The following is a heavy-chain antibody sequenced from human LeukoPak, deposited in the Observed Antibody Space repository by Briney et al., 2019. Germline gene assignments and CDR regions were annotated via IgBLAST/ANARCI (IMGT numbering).Heavy chain of an antibody. J-gene: IGHJ4*02. CDR3: ASLDLLAAAGTPHDY. Sequence: SETLSLTCTVSGGSISSSSYYWGWIRQPPGKGLEWIGSIYYSGSTYYNPSLKSRVTISVDTSKNQFSLKLSSVTAADTAVYYRASLDLLAAAGTPHDYWGQGTLVTVSS. D-gene: IGHD6-13*01. CDR2: IYYSGST. CDR1: GGSISSSSYY. V-gene: IGHV4-39*01.